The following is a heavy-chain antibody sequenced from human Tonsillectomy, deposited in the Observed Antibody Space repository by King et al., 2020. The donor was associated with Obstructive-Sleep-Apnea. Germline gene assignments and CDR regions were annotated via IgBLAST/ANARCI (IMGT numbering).Heavy chain of an antibody. J-gene: IGHJ6*02. CDR2: FRTKANRYST. Sequence: VQLVESWGGLVQPGGSLKLSCAASGFTFSGSDIHWVPQAPGKGLDWFVRFRTKANRYSTAYVASVKGRFTNSRDDSQNTAYLQLNSLKSEDTAVYYCSRGYGSGTPRGYYYGMDVWGQGTTVTVSS. CDR1: GFTFSGSD. V-gene: IGHV3-73*01. D-gene: IGHD3-10*01. CDR3: SRGYGSGTPRGYYYGMDV.